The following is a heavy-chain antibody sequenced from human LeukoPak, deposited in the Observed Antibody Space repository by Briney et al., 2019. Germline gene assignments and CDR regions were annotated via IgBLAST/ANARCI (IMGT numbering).Heavy chain of an antibody. V-gene: IGHV4-59*12. CDR3: ARGPRNYYGSGSYYIRHFDY. J-gene: IGHJ4*02. CDR1: GGSISNYY. D-gene: IGHD3-10*01. CDR2: IYYSGST. Sequence: SETLSLTCTVSGGSISNYYWSWIRQPPGKGLEWIGYIYYSGSTNYNPSLKSRVTISVDTSKNQFSLKLSSVTAADTAVYYCARGPRNYYGSGSYYIRHFDYWGQGTLVTVSS.